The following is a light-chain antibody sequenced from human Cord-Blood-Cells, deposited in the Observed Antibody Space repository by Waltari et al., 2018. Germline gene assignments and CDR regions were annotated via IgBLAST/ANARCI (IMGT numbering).Light chain of an antibody. J-gene: IGKJ1*01. Sequence: ELVLTQSPATLSVSPGERAPLSCRASPSVSSNLAWYQQKPGQAPRLLIYGASTRATGIPARFSGSGSGTEFTLTISSLQSEDFAVYYCQQYNNWPRTFGQGTKVEIK. CDR3: QQYNNWPRT. CDR2: GAS. V-gene: IGKV3-15*01. CDR1: PSVSSN.